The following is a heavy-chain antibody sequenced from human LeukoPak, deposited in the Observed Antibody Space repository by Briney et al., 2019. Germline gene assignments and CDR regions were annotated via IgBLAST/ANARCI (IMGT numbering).Heavy chain of an antibody. CDR2: INPSGGST. V-gene: IGHV1-46*01. D-gene: IGHD6-13*01. Sequence: ASVKVSCKVSGYTFTSYYMHWVRQAPGQGLEWMGIINPSGGSTSYAQRFQGRVTMTRDTSTSTVYMELSSLRSEDTAVYYCATWGSSSSPLPTMDVWGQGTTVTVSS. J-gene: IGHJ6*02. CDR3: ATWGSSSSPLPTMDV. CDR1: GYTFTSYY.